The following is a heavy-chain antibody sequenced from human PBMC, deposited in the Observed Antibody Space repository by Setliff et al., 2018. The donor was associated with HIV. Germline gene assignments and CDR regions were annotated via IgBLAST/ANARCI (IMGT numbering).Heavy chain of an antibody. D-gene: IGHD5-18*01. Sequence: PSETLSLTCTVSGGSISSSSYYWGWIRQPPGKGLEWIGSIYYSGSTYYNPSLKSRVTISVDTSKNQFSLKLSSVTAADTAVYYCARHQQLWVLYAFDIWGQGTMVTVSS. CDR3: ARHQQLWVLYAFDI. V-gene: IGHV4-39*01. CDR2: IYYSGST. J-gene: IGHJ3*02. CDR1: GGSISSSSYY.